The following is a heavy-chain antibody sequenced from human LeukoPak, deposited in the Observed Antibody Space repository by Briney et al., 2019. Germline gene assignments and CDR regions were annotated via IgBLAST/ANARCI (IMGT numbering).Heavy chain of an antibody. V-gene: IGHV3-72*01. CDR2: NRNKVNSYST. D-gene: IGHD3-22*01. CDR3: ARRDSNGYIPY. J-gene: IGHJ4*02. Sequence: GGSLRLSCAASGFTFSDYYMDWVRQAPGKGLEWVGRNRNKVNSYSTEYAASVKGRFTISRDDSKNSVYLQMNSLKIEDTAVYFCARRDSNGYIPYWGQGTLVTVPS. CDR1: GFTFSDYY.